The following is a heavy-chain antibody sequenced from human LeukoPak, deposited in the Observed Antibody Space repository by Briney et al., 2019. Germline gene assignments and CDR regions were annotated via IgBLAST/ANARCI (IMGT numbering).Heavy chain of an antibody. Sequence: ASVKVSCKASGYTFNVYGMNWVRQAHGQGLEWMGWINTNSGNPTYAQGFTGRFVFSLDTSATTAYLQISSLKAEDTAVYYCAREPYYFDYWGQGSLVTVSS. V-gene: IGHV7-4-1*02. CDR3: AREPYYFDY. CDR2: INTNSGNP. J-gene: IGHJ4*02. CDR1: GYTFNVYG.